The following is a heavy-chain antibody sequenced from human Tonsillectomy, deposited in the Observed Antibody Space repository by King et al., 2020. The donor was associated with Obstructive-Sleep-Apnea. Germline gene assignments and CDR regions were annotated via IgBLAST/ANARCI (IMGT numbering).Heavy chain of an antibody. D-gene: IGHD6-13*01. Sequence: VQLVESGGGVVQPGRSLRLSCAASGFTFINYGMHWVRQAPGEGLEWVAIISYDGSDKYYADSLKGRFTISRDNSKSTLYLPMNSLRPEDTAVYYCGGYNWFDPWGQGTLVTVSS. V-gene: IGHV3-30*03. CDR3: GGYNWFDP. CDR1: GFTFINYG. CDR2: ISYDGSDK. J-gene: IGHJ5*02.